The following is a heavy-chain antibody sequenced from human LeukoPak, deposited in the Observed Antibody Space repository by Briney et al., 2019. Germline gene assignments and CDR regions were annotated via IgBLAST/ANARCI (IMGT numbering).Heavy chain of an antibody. D-gene: IGHD6-19*01. V-gene: IGHV1-2*02. CDR3: ARGYSSGWYGVDY. Sequence: ASVKVSCKASGYTFTGDFMHWVRQAPGQRLEGMGWINPNTGDTNYAQKFQGRVTMTRDTSTSTVYMELSSLRSEDTAVYYCARGYSSGWYGVDYWGQGTPVTVSS. J-gene: IGHJ4*02. CDR1: GYTFTGDF. CDR2: INPNTGDT.